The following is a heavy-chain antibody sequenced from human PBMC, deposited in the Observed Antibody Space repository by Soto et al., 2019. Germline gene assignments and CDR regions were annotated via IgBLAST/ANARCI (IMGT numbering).Heavy chain of an antibody. Sequence: SETLSLTCTVSGGSISSGGYYWSWIRQHPGKGLEWIGYIYYSGSTYYNPSLKSRVTISVDTSKNQFSLKLSSVTAADTAVYYCAREGGHIVVVRPKAAFDIWGQGTMVTVSS. CDR3: AREGGHIVVVRPKAAFDI. V-gene: IGHV4-31*03. J-gene: IGHJ3*02. D-gene: IGHD2-21*01. CDR1: GGSISSGGYY. CDR2: IYYSGST.